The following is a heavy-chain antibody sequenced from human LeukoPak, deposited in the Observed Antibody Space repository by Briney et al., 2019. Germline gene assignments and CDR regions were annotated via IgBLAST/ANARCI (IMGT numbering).Heavy chain of an antibody. D-gene: IGHD1-26*01. V-gene: IGHV3-49*03. Sequence: GGSLRLSCTASGFTFGDYAVSWFRQAPGKGLEWVGFIRSKAYGGTTEYAASVKGRFTISRDDSKSIAYLQMNSLKTEDTAVYYCTRVRGSYYYWGQGTLVTVSS. CDR1: GFTFGDYA. CDR2: IRSKAYGGTT. J-gene: IGHJ4*02. CDR3: TRVRGSYYY.